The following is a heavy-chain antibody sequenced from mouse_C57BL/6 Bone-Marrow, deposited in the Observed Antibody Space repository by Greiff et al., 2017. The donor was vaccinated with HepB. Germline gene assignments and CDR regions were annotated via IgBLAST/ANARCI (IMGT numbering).Heavy chain of an antibody. CDR2: IDPSDSET. J-gene: IGHJ4*01. CDR1: GYTFTSYW. Sequence: VQLQQPGAELVRPGSSVKLSCKASGYTFTSYWMHWVKQRPIQGLEWIGNIDPSDSETHYNQKFKDKATLTVDKSSSTAYMQLSSLTSEDSAVYYCARGYYSNYGAMDYWGQGTSVTVSS. D-gene: IGHD2-5*01. CDR3: ARGYYSNYGAMDY. V-gene: IGHV1-52*01.